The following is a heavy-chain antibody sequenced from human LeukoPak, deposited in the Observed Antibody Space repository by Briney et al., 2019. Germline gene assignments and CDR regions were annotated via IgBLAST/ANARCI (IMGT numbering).Heavy chain of an antibody. J-gene: IGHJ4*02. V-gene: IGHV3-21*01. CDR1: GFTFSSYS. CDR2: ISSSSSYI. CDR3: ARVGDGYYFDY. D-gene: IGHD5-24*01. Sequence: GGSLRLSCGASGFTFSSYSMNWVRQAPGKGLEWVSSISSSSSYIYYADSVKGRFTISRDNAKNSLYLQMNSLRAEDTAVYYCARVGDGYYFDYWGQGTLVTVSS.